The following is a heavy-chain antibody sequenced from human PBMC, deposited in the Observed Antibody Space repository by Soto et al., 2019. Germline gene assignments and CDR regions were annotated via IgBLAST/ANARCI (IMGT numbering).Heavy chain of an antibody. J-gene: IGHJ5*02. D-gene: IGHD3-10*01. CDR1: GGSISSYY. CDR2: IYYSGST. V-gene: IGHV4-59*01. Sequence: SETLSLTCTVSGGSISSYYWSWIRQPPGKGLEWIGYIYYSGSTNYNPSLKSRVTISVDTSKNQFSLKLSSVTAADTAVYYCARSPQTSHYYGSGSYYWFDPWGQGTLVTVPQ. CDR3: ARSPQTSHYYGSGSYYWFDP.